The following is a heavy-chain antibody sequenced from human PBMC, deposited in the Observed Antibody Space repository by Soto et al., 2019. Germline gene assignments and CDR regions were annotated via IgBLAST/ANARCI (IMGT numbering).Heavy chain of an antibody. D-gene: IGHD3-22*01. CDR3: ARSGVIVTRNGLDY. CDR2: ISGSGGST. CDR1: GFTFSSYA. V-gene: IGHV3-23*01. J-gene: IGHJ4*02. Sequence: GGSLRLSCAVSGFTFSSYAMSWVRQAPGKGLEWVSGISGSGGSTYYADSVKGRFTISRDNSKNTQYLQMDSLRAEDTALYYCARSGVIVTRNGLDYWGQGTLVTVSS.